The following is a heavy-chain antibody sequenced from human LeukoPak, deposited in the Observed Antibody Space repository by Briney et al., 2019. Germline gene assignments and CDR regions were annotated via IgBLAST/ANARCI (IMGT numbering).Heavy chain of an antibody. J-gene: IGHJ3*02. CDR1: GFTFSNYA. V-gene: IGHV3-23*01. CDR2: IVGSDDNT. CDR3: ARAPMVRGVINGFDI. Sequence: GGSVRLSCAASGFTFSNYAMNWVRQAPGKGLEWVSAIVGSDDNTYYADSVKGRLTISRDDSKNTLYLQMNSLRAEDTAVYYCARAPMVRGVINGFDIWGRGTMVTVSS. D-gene: IGHD3-10*01.